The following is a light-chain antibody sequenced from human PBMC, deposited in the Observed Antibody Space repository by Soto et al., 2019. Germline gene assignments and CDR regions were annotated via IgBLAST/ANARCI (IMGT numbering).Light chain of an antibody. CDR1: QSISSY. Sequence: DIQMTQSPSSLSASVGDRVTITCRASQSISSYYYWYQQKPGKDPNTLLYAASSLQSGVPSRISGRGAATDFTLIISSLQPEDFATYYCQQNNNTPWTFGQGTKVEIK. CDR3: QQNNNTPWT. V-gene: IGKV1-39*01. J-gene: IGKJ1*01. CDR2: AAS.